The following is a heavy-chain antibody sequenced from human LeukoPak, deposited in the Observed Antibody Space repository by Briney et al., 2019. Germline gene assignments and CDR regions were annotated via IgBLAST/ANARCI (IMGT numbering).Heavy chain of an antibody. CDR1: GDSISSSNCY. CDR2: IYFSGGT. J-gene: IGHJ6*03. CDR3: ARGGYYDSRWGYYYYYMDV. Sequence: SETLSLTCTVSGDSISSSNCYWGWIRQPPGKGLEWIGSIYFSGGTYYNASLKSRVTISVDTSKNQFSLKLSSVTAADTAVYYCARGGYYDSRWGYYYYYMDVWGKGTTVTISS. D-gene: IGHD3-22*01. V-gene: IGHV4-39*01.